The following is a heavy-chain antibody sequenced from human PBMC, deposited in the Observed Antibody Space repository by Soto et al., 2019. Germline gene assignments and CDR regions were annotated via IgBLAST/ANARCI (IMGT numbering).Heavy chain of an antibody. V-gene: IGHV1-46*01. J-gene: IGHJ4*02. CDR2: INPSGGST. D-gene: IGHD1-26*01. CDR1: GYTFTSYY. CDR3: ARVGETWERRGYFDY. Sequence: QVQLVQSGAEVKKPGASVKVSCKASGYTFTSYYMHWVRQAPGQGLEWMGIINPSGGSTSYAQKFQGRVTMTRETSTSTVYLVLSSLRAEDTAVYYCARVGETWERRGYFDYWGQGTLVTVSS.